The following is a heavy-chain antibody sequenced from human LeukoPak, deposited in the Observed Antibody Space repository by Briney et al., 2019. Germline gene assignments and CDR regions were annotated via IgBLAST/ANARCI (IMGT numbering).Heavy chain of an antibody. V-gene: IGHV3-49*03. CDR3: TRDGSGSYYWNYYSYGMDV. J-gene: IGHJ6*02. CDR1: GFTFGDYA. CDR2: IRRKASGGTT. D-gene: IGHD1-26*01. Sequence: PGGSLRLSCTASGFTFGDYAMSWFRQAPGKGLEWVGFIRRKASGGTTEYAASVKGRFTISRDDSKSIAYLQMNSLKTEDTAVYYRTRDGSGSYYWNYYSYGMDVWGQGTTVTVSS.